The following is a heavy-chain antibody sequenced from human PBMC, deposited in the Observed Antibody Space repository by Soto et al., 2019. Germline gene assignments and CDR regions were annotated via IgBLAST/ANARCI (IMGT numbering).Heavy chain of an antibody. V-gene: IGHV3-74*01. J-gene: IGHJ4*02. CDR2: VSFDGSAT. CDR3: ARGRRGAYYFDY. CDR1: GFTFSSDW. Sequence: EVQLVESGGGLVQSGGSLRLSCAASGFTFSSDWMHWVRQAPGKGLVWVSRVSFDGSATNYAESVKGRFTISRDNAKNTLFLQMNSLRAEDTAVYYCARGRRGAYYFDYWGQGTLVTVSS. D-gene: IGHD1-26*01.